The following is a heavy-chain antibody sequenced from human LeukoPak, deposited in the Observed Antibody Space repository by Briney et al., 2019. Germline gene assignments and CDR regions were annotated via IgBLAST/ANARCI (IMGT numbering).Heavy chain of an antibody. D-gene: IGHD2-2*01. V-gene: IGHV1-69*06. J-gene: IGHJ5*02. Sequence: SVRVSCKASGGTFSSYTLTWVRQAPGQGLEWMGGIIPIFGTAYYAQKFQGRVRITADKSTSTAYMELSSLRSEDTAVYYCARDLGYCSNTACSRGWFDPWGQGTLVTVSS. CDR3: ARDLGYCSNTACSRGWFDP. CDR2: IIPIFGTA. CDR1: GGTFSSYT.